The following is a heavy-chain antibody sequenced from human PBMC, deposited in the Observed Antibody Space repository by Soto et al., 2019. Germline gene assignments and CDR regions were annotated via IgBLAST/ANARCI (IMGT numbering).Heavy chain of an antibody. D-gene: IGHD2-15*01. J-gene: IGHJ6*02. CDR2: ISYDGSNK. CDR1: GFTFRSYG. CDR3: AKAGMTPLGRTYYYYGMDV. V-gene: IGHV3-30*18. Sequence: GGSLRLSCAASGFTFRSYGMHWVRQAPGKGLEWVAVISYDGSNKYYADYVKGRLTISRDNSKNTLYLQMNSLRAEDTAVYYCAKAGMTPLGRTYYYYGMDVWGQGTTVTVSS.